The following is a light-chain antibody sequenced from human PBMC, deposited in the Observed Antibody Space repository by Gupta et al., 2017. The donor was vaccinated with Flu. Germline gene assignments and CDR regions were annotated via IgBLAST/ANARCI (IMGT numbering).Light chain of an antibody. Sequence: QFALTQPASVSGSPGQSITISCTGTSSDVGGYNYVSWYQQYPGKAPKYIIYDVSNRPSGVSSRFSGSKSDNTASLTISGLQAEDEADYYCSSYTSSSTVVFGGGTRVTVL. J-gene: IGLJ2*01. CDR2: DVS. CDR3: SSYTSSSTVV. CDR1: SSDVGGYNY. V-gene: IGLV2-14*03.